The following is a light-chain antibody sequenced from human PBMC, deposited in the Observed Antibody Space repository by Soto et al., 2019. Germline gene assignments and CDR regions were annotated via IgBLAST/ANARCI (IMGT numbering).Light chain of an antibody. CDR2: GDN. CDR3: GSWDSSLSAYV. Sequence: QSFLTQPPSVSVAPGRKVTISCSGSSSNIGGNSVSWYQQLPGTAPKLLIYGDNKRPSGIPDRFSGSKSGTSATLGITGFQTGDEADYYCGSWDSSLSAYVFGTGTKVTVL. CDR1: SSNIGGNS. J-gene: IGLJ1*01. V-gene: IGLV1-51*01.